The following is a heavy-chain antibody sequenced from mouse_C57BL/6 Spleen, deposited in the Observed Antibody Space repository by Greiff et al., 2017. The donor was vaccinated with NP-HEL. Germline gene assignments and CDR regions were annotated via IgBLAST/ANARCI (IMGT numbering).Heavy chain of an antibody. V-gene: IGHV1-81*01. D-gene: IGHD2-3*01. Sequence: VQLQQSGAELARPGASVKLSCKASGYTFTSYGISWVKQRTGQGLEWIGEIYPRSGNTYYNEKFKGKATLTADKSSSTAYMELRSLTSEDSAVYFCARSLDGYYVRYFDVWGTGTTVTVSS. CDR3: ARSLDGYYVRYFDV. CDR2: IYPRSGNT. CDR1: GYTFTSYG. J-gene: IGHJ1*03.